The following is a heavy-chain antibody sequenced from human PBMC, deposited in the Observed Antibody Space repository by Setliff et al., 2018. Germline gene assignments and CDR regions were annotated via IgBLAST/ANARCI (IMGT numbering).Heavy chain of an antibody. CDR3: ARSPSSGAYWNPRPFYSDY. CDR1: GGSMTYYY. J-gene: IGHJ4*02. V-gene: IGHV4-4*08. D-gene: IGHD1-26*01. Sequence: SETLSLTCTVSGGSMTYYYWSWVRQPPGKGLEWIGHISPSGSTTYNPSVKSRVTISLDTSKNHFSLKLDSVTAADTALYYCARSPSSGAYWNPRPFYSDYWARGTLVTVSS. CDR2: ISPSGST.